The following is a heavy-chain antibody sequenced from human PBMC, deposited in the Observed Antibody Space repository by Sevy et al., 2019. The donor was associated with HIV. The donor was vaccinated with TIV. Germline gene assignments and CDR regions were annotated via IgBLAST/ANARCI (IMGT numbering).Heavy chain of an antibody. CDR3: ARDQGRGLYY. Sequence: GGSLRLSCATSEFNLSNYWMTWVRQAPGKGLEWVANIAQDGNEQFYVDSVKGRFTISRDNAKNSLYLQMSSLRVEDTAVYYCARDQGRGLYYWGQGTLVTVSS. V-gene: IGHV3-7*01. CDR1: EFNLSNYW. CDR2: IAQDGNEQ. D-gene: IGHD3-10*01. J-gene: IGHJ4*02.